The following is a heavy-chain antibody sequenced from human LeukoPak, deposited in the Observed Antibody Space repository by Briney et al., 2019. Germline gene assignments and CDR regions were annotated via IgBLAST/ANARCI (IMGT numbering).Heavy chain of an antibody. CDR3: ARRSTIAAPLFDY. D-gene: IGHD6-6*01. J-gene: IGHJ4*02. V-gene: IGHV5-51*01. CDR1: GYSFTSYW. Sequence: GESLKISCKGSGYSFTSYWIGWVRQMPGKSLEWMGIIYPGDSESRYSPSFQGQVTISADKSIRTAYLQWSSLKASDTAMYYCARRSTIAAPLFDYWGQGTLVTVSS. CDR2: IYPGDSES.